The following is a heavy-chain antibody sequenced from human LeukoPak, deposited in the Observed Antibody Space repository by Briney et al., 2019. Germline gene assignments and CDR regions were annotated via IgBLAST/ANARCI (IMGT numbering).Heavy chain of an antibody. J-gene: IGHJ4*02. V-gene: IGHV4-59*01. CDR1: GGSISSFY. CDR3: ARGNYYRSGSPFDY. Sequence: SETLSLTCTVSGGSISSFYWTWIRQAPGKGLEWIGYNSDMGNSNYSPSLKSRVTISVDTSKNQFSLKVTSVTAADTAVYYCARGNYYRSGSPFDYWGQGILVTVSS. CDR2: NSDMGNS. D-gene: IGHD3-10*01.